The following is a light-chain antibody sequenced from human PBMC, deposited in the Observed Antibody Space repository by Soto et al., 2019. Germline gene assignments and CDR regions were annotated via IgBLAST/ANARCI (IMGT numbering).Light chain of an antibody. Sequence: MRQSPATFSLSPGKRATLXXRASQNISHYVIGYQQKPGKAPRIXSDGASTRATGRPGRFSGRGAGAEFTLTISSLQSEDFAVYSCPQYRSWTRTFGPGTKVDIK. J-gene: IGKJ3*01. CDR1: QNISHY. V-gene: IGKV3-15*01. CDR2: GAS. CDR3: PQYRSWTRT.